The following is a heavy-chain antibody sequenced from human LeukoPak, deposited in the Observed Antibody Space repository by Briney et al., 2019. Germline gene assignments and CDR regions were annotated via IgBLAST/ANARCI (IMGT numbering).Heavy chain of an antibody. V-gene: IGHV1-2*02. D-gene: IGHD5-12*01. CDR1: GYTFTGYY. CDR2: ISPYSGGT. CDR3: ATYSAFAGAFDI. J-gene: IGHJ3*02. Sequence: ASVQVSCQASGYTFTGYYMHWVRQAPGQGLEWMGWISPYSGGTNYAQKFQGRVTMTRDTSISTAYVELSRLRSDDTAVYFCATYSAFAGAFDIWGQGTMVTVSS.